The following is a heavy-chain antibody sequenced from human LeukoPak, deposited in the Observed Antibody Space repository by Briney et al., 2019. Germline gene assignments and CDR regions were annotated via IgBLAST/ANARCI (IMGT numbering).Heavy chain of an antibody. CDR2: IYFNGKT. CDR3: ARSVVDYYGSPYWFDP. CDR1: GGSTNTADYH. D-gene: IGHD3-10*01. Sequence: PSETLSLTCTVSGGSTNTADYHWSWIRQSPGKGLEWIGNIYFNGKTDYNPSLKSRVTISLQMSKNQFSLKLRSVTVADTAMYYCARSVVDYYGSPYWFDPWGQGALVTVSS. V-gene: IGHV4-30-4*01. J-gene: IGHJ5*02.